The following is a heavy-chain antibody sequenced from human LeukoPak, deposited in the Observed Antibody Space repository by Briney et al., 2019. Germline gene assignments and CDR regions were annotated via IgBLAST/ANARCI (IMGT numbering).Heavy chain of an antibody. CDR2: INHSGST. CDR3: ARYRAVVTGQYYFDY. CDR1: GGSFSGYY. D-gene: IGHD2-15*01. J-gene: IGHJ4*02. V-gene: IGHV4-34*01. Sequence: SETLSLTCAVYGGSFSGYYWSWIRQPPGKGLEWIGEINHSGSTNYNPSLKSRVTISVDTSKNQFSLKLSPVTAADTAEYYCARYRAVVTGQYYFDYWGQGTLVTVSS.